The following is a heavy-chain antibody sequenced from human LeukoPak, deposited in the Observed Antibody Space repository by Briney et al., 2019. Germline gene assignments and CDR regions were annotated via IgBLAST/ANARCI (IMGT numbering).Heavy chain of an antibody. D-gene: IGHD6-19*01. CDR3: ARAPGYSSGWGVY. CDR1: GFTFSSYA. CDR2: ISGSGGST. J-gene: IGHJ4*02. V-gene: IGHV3-23*01. Sequence: PGGSLRLSCAASGFTFSSYAMSWVRQAPGKGLEWVSAISGSGGSTYYADSVKGRFTISRDNSKNTLYLQMNSLRAEDTAVYYCARAPGYSSGWGVYWGQGTLVTVSS.